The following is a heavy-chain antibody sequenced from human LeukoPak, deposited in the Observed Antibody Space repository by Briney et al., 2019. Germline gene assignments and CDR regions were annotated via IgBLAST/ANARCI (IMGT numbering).Heavy chain of an antibody. CDR2: INVYNGNT. D-gene: IGHD4-17*01. Sequence: AASVKVSCKASGHTFSSYGISWVRQAPGQGLEWMGWINVYNGNTNYAQKVQDRVTMTTDTSTSTAFMGSRSLRSDDTAVYYCARRSMTTALSHFDYWGQGTLVTVSS. J-gene: IGHJ4*02. CDR3: ARRSMTTALSHFDY. CDR1: GHTFSSYG. V-gene: IGHV1-18*01.